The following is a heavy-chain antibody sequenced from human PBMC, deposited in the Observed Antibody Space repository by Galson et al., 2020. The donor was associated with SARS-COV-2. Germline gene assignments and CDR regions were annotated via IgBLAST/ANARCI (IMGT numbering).Heavy chain of an antibody. CDR1: GFTFDDYA. CDR3: AKDRGVDSSGYYFLFDY. D-gene: IGHD3-22*01. Sequence: PLRLSCAASGFTFDDYAMHWVRQAPGKGLEWVSGISWNSGSIGYADSVKGRFTISRDNAKNSLYLQMNSLRAEDTALYYCAKDRGVDSSGYYFLFDYWGQGTLVTVSS. J-gene: IGHJ4*02. V-gene: IGHV3-9*01. CDR2: ISWNSGSI.